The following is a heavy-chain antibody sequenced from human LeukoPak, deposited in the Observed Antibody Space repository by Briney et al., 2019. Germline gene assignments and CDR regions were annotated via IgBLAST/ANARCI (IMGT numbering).Heavy chain of an antibody. V-gene: IGHV4-34*01. D-gene: IGHD1-26*01. Sequence: PSETLSLTCAVYGESFSGYYWTWIRQPPGKGLEWIGEINHSGSTNYNPSLKSRVTISVDTSKNQFSLKLSSVTAADTAVYYCARQAQPRIASYFRLYYFDYWGQGTLVTVSS. CDR1: GESFSGYY. J-gene: IGHJ4*02. CDR3: ARQAQPRIASYFRLYYFDY. CDR2: INHSGST.